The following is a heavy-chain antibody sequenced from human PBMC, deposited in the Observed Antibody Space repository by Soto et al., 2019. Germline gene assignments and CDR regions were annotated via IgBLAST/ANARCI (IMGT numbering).Heavy chain of an antibody. V-gene: IGHV5-51*01. J-gene: IGHJ4*02. CDR1: GYSFTSYW. CDR2: IYPGDSDT. D-gene: IGHD5-18*01. Sequence: RGESLKISCKGSGYSFTSYWIGWVRQMPGKGLEWMGIIYPGDSDTRYSPSFQGQVSVSADKSISTAYLQWSSLKASDTAMYYCARQPQYTAIDFDYWGQGTLVTVSS. CDR3: ARQPQYTAIDFDY.